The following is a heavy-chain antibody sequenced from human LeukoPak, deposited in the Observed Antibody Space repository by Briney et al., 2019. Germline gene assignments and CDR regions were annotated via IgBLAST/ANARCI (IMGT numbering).Heavy chain of an antibody. D-gene: IGHD3-10*01. Sequence: SVKVSCKASGGTFSSYAISWVRQAPGQGLEWMGRIIPILGIANYAQKFQGRVTITADKSTGTAYMELSSLRSEDTAVYYCARDREVGGFGEPTLHYFDYWGQGTLVTVSS. J-gene: IGHJ4*02. CDR3: ARDREVGGFGEPTLHYFDY. CDR1: GGTFSSYA. CDR2: IIPILGIA. V-gene: IGHV1-69*04.